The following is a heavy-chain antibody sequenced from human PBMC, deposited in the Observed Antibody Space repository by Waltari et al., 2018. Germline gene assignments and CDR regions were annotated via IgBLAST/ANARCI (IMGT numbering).Heavy chain of an antibody. CDR2: IYYSGST. CDR1: GGSISSSSYY. J-gene: IGHJ5*02. D-gene: IGHD3-16*01. Sequence: QLQLQESGPGLVKPSETLSLTCTVSGGSISSSSYYWGWIRQPPGKGLEWIGSIYYSGSTYYNPSLKSRVTISVDTSKNQFSLKLSSVTAADTAVYYCAREGSLGELLTWFDPWGQGTLVTVSS. CDR3: AREGSLGELLTWFDP. V-gene: IGHV4-39*07.